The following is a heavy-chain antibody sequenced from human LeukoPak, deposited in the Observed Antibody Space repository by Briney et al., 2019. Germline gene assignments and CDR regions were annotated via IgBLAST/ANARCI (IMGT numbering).Heavy chain of an antibody. V-gene: IGHV4-39*01. J-gene: IGHJ4*02. D-gene: IGHD3-16*01. Sequence: TSETLSLTCTVSGGSISSSSYYWGWIRQPPGKGLEWIGSIYYSGSTYYNPSLKSRVTISVDTSKNQFSLKLSFVTAADPAVYYCARRHGGFDYWGQGTLVTVSS. CDR3: ARRHGGFDY. CDR2: IYYSGST. CDR1: GGSISSSSYY.